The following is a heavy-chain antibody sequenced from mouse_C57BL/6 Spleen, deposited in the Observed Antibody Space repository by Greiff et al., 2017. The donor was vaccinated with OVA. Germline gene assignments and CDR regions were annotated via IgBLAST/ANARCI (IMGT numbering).Heavy chain of an antibody. Sequence: VQLQQPGAELVKPGASVKLSCKASGYTFTSYWMQWVKQRPGQGLEWIGEIDPSDSYTNYNQKFKGKATLTVDKSSSTAYMQLSSLTSEDSAVYYCARSGLLYFFDYWGQGTTLTVSS. CDR3: ARSGLLYFFDY. CDR2: IDPSDSYT. CDR1: GYTFTSYW. V-gene: IGHV1-50*01. J-gene: IGHJ2*01. D-gene: IGHD2-12*01.